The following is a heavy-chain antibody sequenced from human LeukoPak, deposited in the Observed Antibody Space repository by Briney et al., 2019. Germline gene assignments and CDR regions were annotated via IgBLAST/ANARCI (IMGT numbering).Heavy chain of an antibody. Sequence: PGGSLRLSCAASGFTFSSYALSWVPQAPGKGLEWVAAISGSGATIYYADSVKGRFTISRDNFKNTLYLQMNSLRAEDTAVYYCANAHQLLRYFDSWGQGTLVTVSS. D-gene: IGHD2-2*01. CDR1: GFTFSSYA. V-gene: IGHV3-23*01. CDR3: ANAHQLLRYFDS. J-gene: IGHJ4*02. CDR2: ISGSGATI.